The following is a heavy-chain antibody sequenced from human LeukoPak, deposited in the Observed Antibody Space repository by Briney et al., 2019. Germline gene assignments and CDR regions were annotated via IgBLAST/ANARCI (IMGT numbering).Heavy chain of an antibody. CDR3: ARDKWLDY. Sequence: GGSLRLSCAASGFTFSSYSMNWVRQAPGKGLEWISYITISSTTRYYADSVKGRFIISRDNAKNSLYLQMNSLRDDDTAVYYCARDKWLDYWGQGSLVTVSS. CDR2: ITISSTTR. D-gene: IGHD6-19*01. CDR1: GFTFSSYS. V-gene: IGHV3-48*02. J-gene: IGHJ4*02.